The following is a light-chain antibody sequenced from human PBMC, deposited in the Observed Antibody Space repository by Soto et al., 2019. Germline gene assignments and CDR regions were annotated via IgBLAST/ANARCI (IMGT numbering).Light chain of an antibody. CDR2: GAS. J-gene: IGKJ1*01. Sequence: EIVMTQSPSTLSVSPGERATLSCRASQSVSSNLAWYQQKPGQAPRLLIYGASTRATGIPARFSGSGSGTDFTLTISRLEPADFAVYYCQQYSRSPPTFGQGTKVDI. CDR1: QSVSSN. CDR3: QQYSRSPPT. V-gene: IGKV3-15*01.